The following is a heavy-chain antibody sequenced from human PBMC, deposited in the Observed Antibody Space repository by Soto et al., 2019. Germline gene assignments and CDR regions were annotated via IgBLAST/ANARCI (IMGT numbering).Heavy chain of an antibody. CDR3: ARDENYYDSSGYYYSHF. J-gene: IGHJ3*01. CDR2: ISAYNGNT. D-gene: IGHD3-22*01. CDR1: GYTFTSYG. Sequence: ASVKVSCKASGYTFTSYGISWVRQAPGQGLEWMGWISAYNGNTNYAQKLQGSATMTTDTSTSTAYMELRSLSSDDTAVYYCARDENYYDSSGYYYSHFWGQGTMVTVSS. V-gene: IGHV1-18*01.